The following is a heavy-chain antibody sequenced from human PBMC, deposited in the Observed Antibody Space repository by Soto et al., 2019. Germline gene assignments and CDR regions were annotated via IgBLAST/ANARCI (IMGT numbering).Heavy chain of an antibody. Sequence: QITLKESGPTLVKPTQTLTLTCTFSGFSLSTIGVGVGWIRQPPGKALEWLALIYWSGDEHYRPSLKSRLSITKDTSKNQVVLTMTNMDPVDTATYYCARGLAARPVCAFDIWGQGTMVTVSS. V-gene: IGHV2-5*01. CDR1: GFSLSTIGVG. J-gene: IGHJ3*02. CDR2: IYWSGDE. D-gene: IGHD6-6*01. CDR3: ARGLAARPVCAFDI.